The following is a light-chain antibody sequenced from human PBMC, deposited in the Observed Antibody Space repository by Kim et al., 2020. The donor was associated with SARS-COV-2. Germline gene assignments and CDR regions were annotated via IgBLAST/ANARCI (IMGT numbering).Light chain of an antibody. Sequence: LSPGERATLSCRASQSVSSNYLAWYQQKPGQSPRLIIYGASSRATGIPDRFSGSGSGTDFTLTINRLEPEDFAVYYCQQYGSSPYTFGQGTKLEI. CDR3: QQYGSSPYT. CDR2: GAS. CDR1: QSVSSNY. J-gene: IGKJ2*01. V-gene: IGKV3-20*01.